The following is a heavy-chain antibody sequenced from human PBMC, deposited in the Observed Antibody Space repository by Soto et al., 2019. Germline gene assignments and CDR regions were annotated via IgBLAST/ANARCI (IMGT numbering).Heavy chain of an antibody. J-gene: IGHJ6*02. CDR3: ARDGYSSDYYGMDV. Sequence: PGGSLRLSCAASGFTFSSYAMHWVRQAPGKGLEWVAVISYDGSNKYYADSVKGRFTISRDNSKNTLYLQMNGLRAEDTAVYYCARDGYSSDYYGMDVWGQGTTVTVSS. V-gene: IGHV3-30-3*01. CDR1: GFTFSSYA. D-gene: IGHD6-19*01. CDR2: ISYDGSNK.